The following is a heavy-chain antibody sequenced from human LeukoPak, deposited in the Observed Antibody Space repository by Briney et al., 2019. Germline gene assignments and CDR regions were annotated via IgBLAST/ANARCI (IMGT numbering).Heavy chain of an antibody. J-gene: IGHJ4*02. D-gene: IGHD2-21*01. Sequence: NRGESLKISCKGSGYSFTSYWIGWVRQMPGKGLEWMGIIYPGDSDTRYSPSFQGQVTISADKSISTAYLQWSSLKASDTAMYYCASRHCSGGDCYFARADPFDHWGQGTLVTVSS. CDR3: ASRHCSGGDCYFARADPFDH. CDR2: IYPGDSDT. V-gene: IGHV5-51*01. CDR1: GYSFTSYW.